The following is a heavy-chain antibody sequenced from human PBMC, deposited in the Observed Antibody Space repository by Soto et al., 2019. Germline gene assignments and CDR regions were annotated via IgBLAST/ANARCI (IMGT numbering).Heavy chain of an antibody. CDR2: IIPIFGTA. Sequence: QVQLVQSGAEVKKPGSSVKVSCKASGGTFSSYAISWVRQAPGQGLEWMGGIIPIFGTANYAQKFQGRVTITADESTSTAYMELSSLRSEDTAMYYCARVAGHDSSGYYDAWFDPWGQGTLVTVSS. D-gene: IGHD3-22*01. V-gene: IGHV1-69*12. J-gene: IGHJ5*02. CDR1: GGTFSSYA. CDR3: ARVAGHDSSGYYDAWFDP.